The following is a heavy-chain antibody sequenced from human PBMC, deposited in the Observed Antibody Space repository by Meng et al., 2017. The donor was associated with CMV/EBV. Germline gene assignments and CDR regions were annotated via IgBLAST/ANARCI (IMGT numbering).Heavy chain of an antibody. CDR3: ARDSEGKLLSDLRY. CDR1: AYTCTGYY. V-gene: IGHV1-2*02. D-gene: IGHD2-2*01. CDR2: INPNSGGT. Sequence: QVWQVQLGAEVRSPGASLEAFCKASAYTCTGYYMHWVRQAPGQGLEWMGWINPNSGGTNYAQKFQARVTMTRDTSISTAYMELSRLRSDDTAVYYCARDSEGKLLSDLRYWGQGTLVTVSS. J-gene: IGHJ4*02.